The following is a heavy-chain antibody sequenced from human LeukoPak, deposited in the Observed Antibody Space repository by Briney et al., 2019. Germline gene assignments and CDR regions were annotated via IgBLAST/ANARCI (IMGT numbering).Heavy chain of an antibody. CDR3: ARDRINMMVLGHDSGLDF. J-gene: IGHJ4*02. D-gene: IGHD3-22*01. CDR2: VSCDGGHK. CDR1: GFSLSEYG. V-gene: IGHV3-30*03. Sequence: PGGSLRLSCVGSGFSLSEYGIHWVRQAPGKGLEWVAVVSCDGGHKYYADSVKGRFTISRDTSSDTVSLQMNSLRVEDTAVYYCARDRINMMVLGHDSGLDFWGQGTLVTVSS.